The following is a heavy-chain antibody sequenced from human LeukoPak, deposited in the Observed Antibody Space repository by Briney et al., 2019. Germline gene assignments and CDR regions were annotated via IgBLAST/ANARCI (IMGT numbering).Heavy chain of an antibody. V-gene: IGHV1-18*01. CDR2: ISAYNGNT. CDR1: GYTFTSYG. D-gene: IGHD1-26*01. CDR3: ATEVGATRGYYYYGMDV. J-gene: IGHJ6*02. Sequence: ASVKVSCKASGYTFTSYGISWGRQAPGQGLEWMGWISAYNGNTNYAQKLQGRVTMTTDTSTSTAYMELRSLRSDDTAVYYCATEVGATRGYYYYGMDVWGQGTTVTVSS.